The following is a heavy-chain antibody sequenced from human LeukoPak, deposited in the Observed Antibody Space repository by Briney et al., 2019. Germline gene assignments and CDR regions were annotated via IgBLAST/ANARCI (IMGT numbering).Heavy chain of an antibody. V-gene: IGHV3-7*03. CDR3: AKDVDSTGDAFDI. CDR1: GFTFSSYW. CDR2: IKQDGSEK. Sequence: GGSLRLSCAASGFTFSSYWMSWVRQAPGKGLEWVANIKQDGSEKYYVDSVKGRFTISRDNAKNSLYPQMNSLRAEDTALYYCAKDVDSTGDAFDIWGQGTMVTVSS. D-gene: IGHD2-2*01. J-gene: IGHJ3*02.